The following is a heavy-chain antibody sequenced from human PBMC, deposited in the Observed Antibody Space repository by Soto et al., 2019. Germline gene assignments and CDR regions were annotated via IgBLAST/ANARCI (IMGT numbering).Heavy chain of an antibody. D-gene: IGHD2-2*02. CDR2: ISSSSSYI. J-gene: IGHJ5*02. Sequence: KTGGSLRLSCAASGFTFSSYSMNCVRQAPGKGLEWVSSISSSSSYIYYADSVKGRFTISRDNAKNSLYLQMNSLRAEHTAVYYCARQPLEYLVSRFDPWGQGTLVTVSS. V-gene: IGHV3-21*01. CDR1: GFTFSSYS. CDR3: ARQPLEYLVSRFDP.